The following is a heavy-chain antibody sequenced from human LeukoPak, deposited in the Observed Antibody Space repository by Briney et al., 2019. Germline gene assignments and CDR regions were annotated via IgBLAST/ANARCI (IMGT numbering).Heavy chain of an antibody. D-gene: IGHD5-18*01. CDR2: IYYSGST. V-gene: IGHV4-30-4*01. J-gene: IGHJ4*02. CDR1: GVSISSGDYH. CDR3: ARWVGGYSYGYDY. Sequence: SETLSLTCTVSGVSISSGDYHWSWIRQPPGKGLECIGYIYYSGSTYYNPSLKSRVTISVDTSKNQFSLKLTSVTAADTAVYYCARWVGGYSYGYDYWGQGTLVTVSS.